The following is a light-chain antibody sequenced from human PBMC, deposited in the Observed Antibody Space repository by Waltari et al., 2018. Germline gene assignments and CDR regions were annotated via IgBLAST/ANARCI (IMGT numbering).Light chain of an antibody. CDR1: QSISNW. V-gene: IGKV1-5*01. CDR2: DAS. J-gene: IGKJ2*01. CDR3: QQYNDYPFT. Sequence: DIQMTQSPSTLSASVGDRVTITCRASQSISNWLAWYQQKPWQAPKFLIYDASSLESGVPSRFSGSGSGTEFTLTISSLQPDDFATYFCQQYNDYPFTFGQGTKLEVK.